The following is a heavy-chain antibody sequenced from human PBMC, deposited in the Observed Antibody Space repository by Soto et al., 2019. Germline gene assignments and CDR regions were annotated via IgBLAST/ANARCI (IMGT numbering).Heavy chain of an antibody. D-gene: IGHD1-1*01. V-gene: IGHV1-18*01. Sequence: ASVKGACKASGYTFTSYGISWVRQAPGQGREWMGWNSAYNGNTNYAQKLQGRVTMTTDTSTSTAYMELRSLRSDDTAVYYCARYSPCEFLKQLDYWSQGTLVTVSS. CDR2: NSAYNGNT. J-gene: IGHJ4*02. CDR3: ARYSPCEFLKQLDY. CDR1: GYTFTSYG.